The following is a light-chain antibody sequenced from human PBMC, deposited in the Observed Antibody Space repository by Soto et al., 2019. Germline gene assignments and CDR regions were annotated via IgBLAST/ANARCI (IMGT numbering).Light chain of an antibody. J-gene: IGLJ2*01. CDR2: EDN. V-gene: IGLV6-57*04. CDR1: SGSIASNY. CDR3: HFYDNTNVI. Sequence: NFMLTQPHSVSESPGKTVNISCTRSSGSIASNYVQWYQQRPGNAPTTVIFEDNQRPPGVPDRSSGPIDSSSSSASLTISGLKSEYEADYSLHFYDNTNVIFGGGTKLTV.